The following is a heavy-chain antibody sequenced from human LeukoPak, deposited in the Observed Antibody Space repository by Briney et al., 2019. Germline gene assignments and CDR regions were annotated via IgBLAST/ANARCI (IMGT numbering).Heavy chain of an antibody. CDR2: IYYSGST. CDR3: ARAHMITSYYYYYYMDV. Sequence: PSETLSLTCTVSGGSISSYYWSWIRQPPGKGLEWIGYIYYSGSTNYNPSLKSRVTISVDTSKNKFSLKLSSVTAADTAVYYCARAHMITSYYYYYYMDVWGKGTTVTVSS. D-gene: IGHD3-16*01. CDR1: GGSISSYY. V-gene: IGHV4-59*01. J-gene: IGHJ6*03.